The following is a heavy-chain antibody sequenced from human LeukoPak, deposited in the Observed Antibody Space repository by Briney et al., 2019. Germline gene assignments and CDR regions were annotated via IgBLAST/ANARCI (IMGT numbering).Heavy chain of an antibody. CDR1: GFTFSDYS. V-gene: IGHV3-48*04. CDR2: VGISSGNT. J-gene: IGHJ4*02. CDR3: ARDHRYAFDN. D-gene: IGHD5-12*01. Sequence: PGGSLRLSCAASGFTFSDYSMNWVRQAPGKGLEWISYVGISSGNTNYADSVKGRFTISGDSAKNSVFLLMNNLRVDDTAVYYCARDHRYAFDNWGQGTLVTVSS.